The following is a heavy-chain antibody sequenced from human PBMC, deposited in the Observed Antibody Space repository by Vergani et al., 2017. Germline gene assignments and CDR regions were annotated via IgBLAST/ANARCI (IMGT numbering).Heavy chain of an antibody. D-gene: IGHD6-13*01. V-gene: IGHV3-30-3*01. CDR2: ISYDGSNK. CDR1: GFTFSSYA. Sequence: QVQLVESGGGVVQPGRSLRLSCAASGFTFSSYAMHWVRQAPGKGLEWVAVISYDGSNKYYADSVKGRFTISRDNSNNTLYLQMNSLRAEDTAVYYCARGGGAAADHFDYWGQGTLVTVSS. CDR3: ARGGGAAADHFDY. J-gene: IGHJ4*02.